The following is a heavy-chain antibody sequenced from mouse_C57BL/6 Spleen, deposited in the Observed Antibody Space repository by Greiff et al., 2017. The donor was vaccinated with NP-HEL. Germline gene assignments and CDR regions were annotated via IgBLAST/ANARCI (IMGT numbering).Heavy chain of an antibody. CDR3: AREGYGSDFDY. D-gene: IGHD1-1*01. Sequence: QVQLQQSGAELVKPGASVKISCKASCYAFSSYWMNWVKQRPGKGLEWIGQIYPGDGDTNYNGKFKGKATLTADKSSSTAYMQLSSLTSEDSAVYFCAREGYGSDFDYWGQGTTLTVSS. CDR2: IYPGDGDT. CDR1: CYAFSSYW. V-gene: IGHV1-80*01. J-gene: IGHJ2*01.